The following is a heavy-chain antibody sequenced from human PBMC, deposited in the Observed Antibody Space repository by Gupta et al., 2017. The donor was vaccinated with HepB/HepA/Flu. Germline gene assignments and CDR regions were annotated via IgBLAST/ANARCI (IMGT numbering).Heavy chain of an antibody. CDR2: ISSSSSYI. D-gene: IGHD6-19*01. CDR1: GFTFSSYS. V-gene: IGHV3-21*01. CDR3: ARDLGAVAGTAPDAFDY. Sequence: EVQLVESGGGLVKPGGSLRLSCAASGFTFSSYSMNWVRQAPGKGLEWVSSISSSSSYIYYADSVKGRFTISRDNAKNSLYLQMNSLRAEDTAVYYCARDLGAVAGTAPDAFDYWGQGTLVTVSS. J-gene: IGHJ4*02.